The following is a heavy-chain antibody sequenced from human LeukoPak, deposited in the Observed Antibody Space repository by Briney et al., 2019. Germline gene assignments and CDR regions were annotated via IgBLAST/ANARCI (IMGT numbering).Heavy chain of an antibody. CDR3: ARVGSSWSSYYFDY. V-gene: IGHV4-61*08. CDR2: IYYSGST. Sequence: SETLSLTCAVSGGSISSGGYYWSWIRQPPGKGLEWIGYIYYSGSTNYNPSLKSRVTISVDTSKNQFSLKLSSVTAADTAVYYCARVGSSWSSYYFDYWGQGTLVTVSS. CDR1: GGSISSGGYY. D-gene: IGHD6-13*01. J-gene: IGHJ4*02.